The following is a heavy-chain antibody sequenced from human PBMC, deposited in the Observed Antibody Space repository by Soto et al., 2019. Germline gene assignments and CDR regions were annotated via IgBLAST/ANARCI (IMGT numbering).Heavy chain of an antibody. D-gene: IGHD3-10*01. J-gene: IGHJ4*02. CDR1: GYFFTSYY. Sequence: QVQLVQSGAEVEKPGASVKVSCKTSGYFFTSYYIHWVRQAPGQGLEWMGWINPNNGGTNSAQKFQGRVTMTSDTSINTAYMEITSLRSDDTALYYCAREVTYGGGSFSLRLWGQGTLVTVSS. CDR3: AREVTYGGGSFSLRL. V-gene: IGHV1-2*02. CDR2: INPNNGGT.